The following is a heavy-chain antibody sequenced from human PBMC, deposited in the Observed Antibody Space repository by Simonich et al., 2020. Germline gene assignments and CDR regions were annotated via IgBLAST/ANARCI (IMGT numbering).Heavy chain of an antibody. CDR2: ISSSSSYI. D-gene: IGHD1-1*01. V-gene: IGHV3-21*01. CDR3: ARANERDY. CDR1: GFTFSSYS. Sequence: EVQLVESGGGLVKPGGSLRLSCAASGFTFSSYSMNWVRQAPGKGLGWVSSISSSSSYIYYADSVKGRFTISRDNAKNSLFLQMNSLRAEDTAVYYCARANERDYWGQGTLVTVSS. J-gene: IGHJ4*02.